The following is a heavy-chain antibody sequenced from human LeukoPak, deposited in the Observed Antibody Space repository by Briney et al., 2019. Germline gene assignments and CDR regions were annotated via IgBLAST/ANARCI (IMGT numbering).Heavy chain of an antibody. CDR2: ISAYNGNT. J-gene: IGHJ4*02. D-gene: IGHD3-22*01. CDR1: GYTFTSYG. Sequence: ASVKVSCKASGYTFTSYGISWLRQAPGQGLEWMGWISAYNGNTNYAQKLQGRVTMTTDTSTSIAYMELRSLRSDDTAVYYCARGRYDSSGYYLIDYWGQGTLVTVSS. CDR3: ARGRYDSSGYYLIDY. V-gene: IGHV1-18*01.